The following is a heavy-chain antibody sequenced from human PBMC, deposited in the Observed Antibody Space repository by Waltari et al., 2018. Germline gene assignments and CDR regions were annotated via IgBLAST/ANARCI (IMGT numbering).Heavy chain of an antibody. V-gene: IGHV4-39*01. CDR1: GGSISSSSYY. Sequence: QLQLQESGPGLVKPSETLSLTCTVSGGSISSSSYYWGWIRQPTGKGLEWIGSIYYRGSTYYNPSRKCRVTISVDTSKNQFSLKLSSVTAADTAVYYCARGRFLEWLTGNWFDPWGQGTLVTVSS. D-gene: IGHD3-3*01. J-gene: IGHJ5*02. CDR2: IYYRGST. CDR3: ARGRFLEWLTGNWFDP.